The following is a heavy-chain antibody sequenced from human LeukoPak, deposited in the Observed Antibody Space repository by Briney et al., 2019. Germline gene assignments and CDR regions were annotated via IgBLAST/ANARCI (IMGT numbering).Heavy chain of an antibody. CDR3: ARDRGVGVRRVIITSFDY. CDR2: ISDEGNTK. Sequence: GGSLRLSCAASGFTFSSYGMHWVRQAPGKGLEWVAVISDEGNTKIYADSVKGRVTISRDNSKNTMYLQMNSLRPEDTAVYYCARDRGVGVRRVIITSFDYWGQGALVSVSS. J-gene: IGHJ4*02. CDR1: GFTFSSYG. V-gene: IGHV3-30*03. D-gene: IGHD3-10*01.